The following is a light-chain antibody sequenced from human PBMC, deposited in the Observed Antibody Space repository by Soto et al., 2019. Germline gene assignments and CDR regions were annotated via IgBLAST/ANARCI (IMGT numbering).Light chain of an antibody. CDR2: TNN. CDR1: SSNIGSNT. V-gene: IGLV1-44*01. J-gene: IGLJ3*02. CDR3: AAWDVSLQSWE. Sequence: QSVLTQPPSASGTPGQRVTISCSGSSSNIGSNTVNWYQQLPGAAPKLLIYTNNQRPSGVPDRFSDSKSGTSASLAISGLQSEDEGDYYCAAWDVSLQSWEFGGGTKLTVL.